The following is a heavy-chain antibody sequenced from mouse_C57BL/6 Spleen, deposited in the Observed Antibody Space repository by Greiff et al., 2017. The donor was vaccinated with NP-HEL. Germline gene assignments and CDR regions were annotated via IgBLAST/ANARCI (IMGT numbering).Heavy chain of an antibody. J-gene: IGHJ3*01. CDR3: AREGVYDYDSAWFAY. D-gene: IGHD2-4*01. CDR1: GYTFTSYG. V-gene: IGHV1-81*01. Sequence: VQLQESGAELARPGASVKLSCKASGYTFTSYGISWVKQRTGQGLEWIGEIYPRSGNTYYNEKFKGKATLTADKSSSTAYMELRSLTSEDSAVYFCAREGVYDYDSAWFAYWGQGTLVTVSA. CDR2: IYPRSGNT.